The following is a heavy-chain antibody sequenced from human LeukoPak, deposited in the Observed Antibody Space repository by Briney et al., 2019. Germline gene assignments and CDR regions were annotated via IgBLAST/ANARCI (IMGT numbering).Heavy chain of an antibody. Sequence: ASVKVSCKASGYTFTSYGISWVRQAPGQGVEWMGWISADNGNTNYAQKLQGRVTMTTDTSTSTASMELRSLRSDDTAVYYCARVQYSGLDAFDIWGQGTMVTVSS. V-gene: IGHV1-18*01. CDR1: GYTFTSYG. J-gene: IGHJ3*02. CDR3: ARVQYSGLDAFDI. D-gene: IGHD5-12*01. CDR2: ISADNGNT.